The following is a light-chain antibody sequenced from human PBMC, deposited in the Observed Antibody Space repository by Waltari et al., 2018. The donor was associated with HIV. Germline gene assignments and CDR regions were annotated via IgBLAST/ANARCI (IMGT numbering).Light chain of an antibody. CDR3: QSYDSSLSGPWV. V-gene: IGLV1-40*01. CDR1: SSNIAAGYD. J-gene: IGLJ3*02. CDR2: GNS. Sequence: QSVLTQPPSVSGAPGQRVTISCTGSSSNIAAGYDVHWYQQLPGTAPKLLISGNSNRPSGVPDRFSGSKSGTSASLAITGLQAEDEADYYCQSYDSSLSGPWVFGGGTKLTVL.